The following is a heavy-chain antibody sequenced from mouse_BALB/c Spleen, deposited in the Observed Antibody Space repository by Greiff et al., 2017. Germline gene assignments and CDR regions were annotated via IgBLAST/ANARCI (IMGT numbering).Heavy chain of an antibody. CDR2: ISNGGGST. CDR3: ARRGYGNSWFAY. D-gene: IGHD2-10*02. Sequence: DVKLVESGGGLVQPGGSLKLSCAASGFTFSSYTMSWVRQTPEKRLEWVAYISNGGGSTYYPDTVKGRFTISRDNAKNTLYLQMSSLKSEDTAMYYCARRGYGNSWFAYWGQGTLVTVSA. CDR1: GFTFSSYT. V-gene: IGHV5-12-2*01. J-gene: IGHJ3*01.